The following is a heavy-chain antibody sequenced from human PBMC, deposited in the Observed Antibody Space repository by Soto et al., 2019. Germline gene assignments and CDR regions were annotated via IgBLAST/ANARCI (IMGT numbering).Heavy chain of an antibody. CDR3: ARETSAPGTFREDASDI. CDR1: GDTFSNYV. Sequence: QVQLVQSGAEVKKPGSSVKVACKVSGDTFSNYVINWVRQAPGQGLEWMGAIVPIFRTANYAQKFQGRVTITADEFTITAYMELSGLRSHDTATYYCARETSAPGTFREDASDIWGQGTRVTVSS. J-gene: IGHJ3*02. CDR2: IVPIFRTA. D-gene: IGHD6-13*01. V-gene: IGHV1-69*12.